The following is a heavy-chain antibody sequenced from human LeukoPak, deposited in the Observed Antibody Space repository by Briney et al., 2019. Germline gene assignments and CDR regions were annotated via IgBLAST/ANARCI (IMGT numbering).Heavy chain of an antibody. D-gene: IGHD3-3*01. CDR1: GGSISSSSYY. J-gene: IGHJ5*02. CDR3: ARHPLGNYYDFWSGYPNWFDP. CDR2: IYYSGST. V-gene: IGHV4-39*01. Sequence: SETLSLTCTVSGGSISSSSYYWGWIRQPPGKGLDWNGSIYYSGSTYYNPSLKSRVTISVDTSKNQFSLKLSSVTAADTAVYYCARHPLGNYYDFWSGYPNWFDPWGQGTLVTVSS.